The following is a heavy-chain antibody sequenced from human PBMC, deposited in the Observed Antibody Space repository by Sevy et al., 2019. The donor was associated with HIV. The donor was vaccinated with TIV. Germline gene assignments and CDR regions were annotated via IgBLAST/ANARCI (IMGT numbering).Heavy chain of an antibody. Sequence: GGSLRLSCAASGFTFSNAWMSWVRQAPGKGLEWVGRIKSKTDGGTTDYAAPVKGRFTISRDDSKNTLYLQMNSLKTEDTAVYYSTTTIFGVGYYYYGMDVWGQGTTVTVSS. J-gene: IGHJ6*02. CDR1: GFTFSNAW. CDR3: TTTIFGVGYYYYGMDV. D-gene: IGHD3-3*01. V-gene: IGHV3-15*01. CDR2: IKSKTDGGTT.